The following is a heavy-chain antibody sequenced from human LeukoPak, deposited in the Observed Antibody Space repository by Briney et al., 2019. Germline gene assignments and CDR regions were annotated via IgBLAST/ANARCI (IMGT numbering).Heavy chain of an antibody. J-gene: IGHJ2*01. Sequence: GGSLRLSCAASGITVSSNYMSWVRQPPGKGLEWVARINTDGSSTTYADSVKGRFTISRDNAESALSLQMNSLRAEDTAVYFCARAAVTSPPLYWYFDLWGRGTLVTVSS. D-gene: IGHD4-17*01. CDR2: INTDGSST. CDR3: ARAAVTSPPLYWYFDL. CDR1: GITVSSNY. V-gene: IGHV3-74*01.